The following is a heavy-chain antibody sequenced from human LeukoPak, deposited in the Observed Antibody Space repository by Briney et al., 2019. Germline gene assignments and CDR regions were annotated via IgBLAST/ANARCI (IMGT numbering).Heavy chain of an antibody. CDR1: GGSISSYY. D-gene: IGHD2-15*01. CDR2: IYYSGNT. J-gene: IGHJ4*02. V-gene: IGHV4-59*12. Sequence: PSETLSLTCTVSGGSISSYYWSWIRHPPGKGLEWIGYIYYSGNTKYNPSLKSRVTISVDTSKNQFSLKLSSVTAADTAVYYCARDAVAATNFDYWGQGTLVTVSS. CDR3: ARDAVAATNFDY.